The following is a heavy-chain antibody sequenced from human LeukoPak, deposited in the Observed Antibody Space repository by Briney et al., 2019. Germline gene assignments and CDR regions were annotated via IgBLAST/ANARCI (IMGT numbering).Heavy chain of an antibody. J-gene: IGHJ4*02. CDR2: ISGSGGST. CDR3: AKDQLMTTVTNFDY. CDR1: GFTFSSYA. Sequence: GGSLRLSCAASGFTFSSYAMSWVRQAPGKGLEWVSAISGSGGSTYYADSVKGRFTISRDKSKNTLYLQTNSLRAEDTAVYYCAKDQLMTTVTNFDYWGQGTLVTVSS. D-gene: IGHD4-17*01. V-gene: IGHV3-23*01.